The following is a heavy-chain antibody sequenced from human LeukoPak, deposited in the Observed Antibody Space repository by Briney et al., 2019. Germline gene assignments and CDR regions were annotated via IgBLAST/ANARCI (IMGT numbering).Heavy chain of an antibody. CDR2: IYYSGST. CDR1: GGSISSGGYY. Sequence: SETLSLTCTVSGGSISSGGYYWSWIRQHPGKGLEWIGYIYYSGSTYYNPSLKSRVTISVDTSKSQFSLKLSSVTAADTAVYYCARGVGYCSGGSCYSGGNFDYWGQGTLVTVSS. J-gene: IGHJ4*02. D-gene: IGHD2-15*01. CDR3: ARGVGYCSGGSCYSGGNFDY. V-gene: IGHV4-31*03.